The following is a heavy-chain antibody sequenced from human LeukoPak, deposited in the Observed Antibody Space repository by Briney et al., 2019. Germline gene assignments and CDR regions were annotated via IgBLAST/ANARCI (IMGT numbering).Heavy chain of an antibody. Sequence: GRSLRLSCAASVFTFSSYGMHWVRQAPGKGLEWVAVISYDGSNKYYADSVKGRFTISRDNSKNTLYLQMNSLRAEDTAVYYCAKDRIATMVRVPGGMDFWGQGTTVTVSS. D-gene: IGHD3-10*01. CDR3: AKDRIATMVRVPGGMDF. J-gene: IGHJ6*02. V-gene: IGHV3-30*18. CDR2: ISYDGSNK. CDR1: VFTFSSYG.